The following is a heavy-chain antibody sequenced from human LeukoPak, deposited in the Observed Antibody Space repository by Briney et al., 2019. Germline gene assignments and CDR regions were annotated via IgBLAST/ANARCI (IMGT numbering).Heavy chain of an antibody. CDR1: GGTFSSYA. CDR3: AREIIAAAGTVWFDP. CDR2: IIPIFGTA. Sequence: GASVKVSCKASGGTFSSYAISWVRQAPGQGLEWMGGIIPIFGTANYAQKFQGRVTITTDESTSTAYMELSSLRSEDTAVYYCAREIIAAAGTVWFDPWGQGTLVTVSS. D-gene: IGHD6-13*01. V-gene: IGHV1-69*05. J-gene: IGHJ5*02.